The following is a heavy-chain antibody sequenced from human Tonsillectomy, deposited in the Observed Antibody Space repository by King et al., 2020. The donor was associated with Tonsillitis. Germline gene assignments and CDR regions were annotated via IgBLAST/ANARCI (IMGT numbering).Heavy chain of an antibody. CDR1: GFTFSSYA. CDR3: AKERRQHDHESSGYETWDY. CDR2: ISGSGGST. Sequence: VQLVESGGGLVQPGGSLRLSCAASGFTFSSYAMSWVRQAPGKGLEWVSGISGSGGSTYYADSVKGRFTISRDNSKNTLYLQMNSLRAEDTAVYYCAKERRQHDHESSGYETWDYCGQGTLVAVSS. V-gene: IGHV3-23*04. D-gene: IGHD3-22*01. J-gene: IGHJ4*02.